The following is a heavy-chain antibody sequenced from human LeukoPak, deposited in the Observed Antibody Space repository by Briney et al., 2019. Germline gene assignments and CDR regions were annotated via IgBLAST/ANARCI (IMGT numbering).Heavy chain of an antibody. CDR3: ARVLPELWFGELSFLDY. Sequence: ASVKVSCKASGYTFTGYYMHWVRQAPGQGLEWMGWINPNSGGTNYAQKLQGRVTMTTDTSTSTAYMELRSLRSDDTAVYYCARVLPELWFGELSFLDYWGQGTLVTVSS. J-gene: IGHJ4*02. V-gene: IGHV1-2*02. CDR1: GYTFTGYY. CDR2: INPNSGGT. D-gene: IGHD3-10*01.